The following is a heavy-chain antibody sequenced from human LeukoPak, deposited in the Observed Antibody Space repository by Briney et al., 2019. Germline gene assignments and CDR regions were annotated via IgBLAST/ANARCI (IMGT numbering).Heavy chain of an antibody. CDR2: ISGSGGST. Sequence: GGSLRLSCAASGFTFSSYAMSWVRQAPGKGLEWVSAISGSGGSTYYADSVKGRFTISRDNSKNTLYLQMNSLRAEDTAVYYCARSGERWELLDWFDPWGQGTLVTVSS. V-gene: IGHV3-23*01. D-gene: IGHD1-26*01. CDR3: ARSGERWELLDWFDP. CDR1: GFTFSSYA. J-gene: IGHJ5*02.